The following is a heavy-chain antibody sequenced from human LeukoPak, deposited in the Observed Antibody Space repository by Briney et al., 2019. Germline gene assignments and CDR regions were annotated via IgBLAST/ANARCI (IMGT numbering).Heavy chain of an antibody. CDR3: SRGSGWLSVY. Sequence: QPGGSLRLSCTASGFTFGDYLMSWFRQAPGKGLEWIGFISGGTTEYAASVKGRFTIPRDDSTSIAYLQMNSLTTEDTAVYYCSRGSGWLSVYWGQGTLVTVSS. CDR2: ISGGTT. V-gene: IGHV3-49*03. CDR1: GFTFGDYL. J-gene: IGHJ4*02. D-gene: IGHD6-19*01.